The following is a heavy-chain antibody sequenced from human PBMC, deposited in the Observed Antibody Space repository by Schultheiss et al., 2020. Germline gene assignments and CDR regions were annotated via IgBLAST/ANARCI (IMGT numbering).Heavy chain of an antibody. Sequence: GGSLRLSCAASGFTFSTSSMNWVRQAPGKGLEWVSSLSGGSTYIYYADSVMGRFTISRDNAKNSLYLQMNSLRAEDTAVYYCARPPSGYDTGWGQGTLVTVSS. V-gene: IGHV3-21*06. CDR1: GFTFSTSS. D-gene: IGHD5-12*01. J-gene: IGHJ4*02. CDR3: ARPPSGYDTG. CDR2: LSGGSTYI.